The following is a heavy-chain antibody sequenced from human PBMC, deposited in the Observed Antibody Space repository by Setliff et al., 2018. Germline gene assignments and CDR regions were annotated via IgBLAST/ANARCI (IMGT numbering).Heavy chain of an antibody. CDR1: GYTFTGYY. V-gene: IGHV1-2*02. CDR2: INPNSGGT. CDR3: ARVRGLGSMVRGVDY. D-gene: IGHD3-10*01. J-gene: IGHJ4*02. Sequence: ASVKVSCKASGYTFTGYYMHWVRQAPGQGLEWMGWINPNSGGTNYAQKFQGRVTMTRDTSISTAYMELSRLRSDDTAVYYCARVRGLGSMVRGVDYWGQGALVTVSS.